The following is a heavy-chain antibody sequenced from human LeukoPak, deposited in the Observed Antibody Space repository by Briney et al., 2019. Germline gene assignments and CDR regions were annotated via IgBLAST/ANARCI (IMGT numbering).Heavy chain of an antibody. CDR1: GYTFTSYY. CDR2: INPSGGST. D-gene: IGHD7-27*01. J-gene: IGHJ3*02. V-gene: IGHV1-46*01. CDR3: ARDLSGDQLVSAFDI. Sequence: GASVKVSCKASGYTFTSYYMHWVRQAPGQGLEWMGIINPSGGSTSYAQKFQGRVTMTRDMSTSTVYMELSSLRSEDTAVYYCARDLSGDQLVSAFDIWGQGTMVTVSS.